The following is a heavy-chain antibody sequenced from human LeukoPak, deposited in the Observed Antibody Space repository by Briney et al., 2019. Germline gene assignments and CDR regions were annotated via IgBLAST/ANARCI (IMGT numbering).Heavy chain of an antibody. CDR2: ITYNSGTI. D-gene: IGHD5-18*01. Sequence: GGSLRLSCAASGFTFRGYAMQWVRQAPGKGLEWVSYITYNSGTIFYADSVKGRFTISRDNAKDSLYLQMSSLRDEDTAVYYCARDSGYSYADDYWGQGTLVTVSS. J-gene: IGHJ4*02. V-gene: IGHV3-48*02. CDR1: GFTFRGYA. CDR3: ARDSGYSYADDY.